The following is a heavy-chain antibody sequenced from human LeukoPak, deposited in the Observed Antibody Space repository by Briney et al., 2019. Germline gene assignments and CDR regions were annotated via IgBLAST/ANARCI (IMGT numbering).Heavy chain of an antibody. V-gene: IGHV3-7*01. CDR2: IKQDGSEK. CDR3: AKEGAMVRGVGEGYYYYYMDV. CDR1: GFTFSSYW. D-gene: IGHD3-10*01. Sequence: HPGGSLRLSCAASGFTFSSYWMNWVRQAPGKGLEWVANIKQDGSEKYYVDSVKGRFTISRDNSKNTLYLQMNSLRAEDTAVYYCAKEGAMVRGVGEGYYYYYMDVWGKGTTVTISS. J-gene: IGHJ6*03.